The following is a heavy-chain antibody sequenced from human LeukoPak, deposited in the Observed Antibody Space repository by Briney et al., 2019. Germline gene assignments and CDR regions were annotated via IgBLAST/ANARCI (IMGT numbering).Heavy chain of an antibody. D-gene: IGHD3-9*01. J-gene: IGHJ4*02. CDR1: GGSVSSGSNY. V-gene: IGHV4-61*01. CDR2: IYYSGST. CDR3: ARSDILTGYYFDY. Sequence: TSETLSLTCTVSGGSVSSGSNYWSWIRQPPGKGLEWIGYIYYSGSTNYNPSLKSRVTISVDTSKNQFSLKLSSVTAADTAVYYCARSDILTGYYFDYWGQGTLVTVSS.